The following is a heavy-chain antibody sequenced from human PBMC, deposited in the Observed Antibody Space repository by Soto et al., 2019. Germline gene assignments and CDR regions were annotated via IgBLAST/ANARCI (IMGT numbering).Heavy chain of an antibody. CDR3: AGQDYDFWSGRTNYYYYRMDV. CDR1: GGTFSSYA. Sequence: SVKVSCKASGGTFSSYAISWVRQAPGQGLEWMGGIIPIFGTANYAQKFQGRVTITADESTSTAYMELSSLRSQDTAVYYCAGQDYDFWSGRTNYYYYRMDVWGQGTTVTVSS. D-gene: IGHD3-3*01. J-gene: IGHJ6*02. V-gene: IGHV1-69*13. CDR2: IIPIFGTA.